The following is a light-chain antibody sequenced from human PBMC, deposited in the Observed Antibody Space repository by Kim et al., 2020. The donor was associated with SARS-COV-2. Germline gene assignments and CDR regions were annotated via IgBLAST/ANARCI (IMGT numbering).Light chain of an antibody. Sequence: VSPGERATRPCRASQSVSSNLAWYQQKPGQAPRLLIYGASTRATGIPARFSGSGSGTEFTLTISSLQSEDFAVYYCQQYNNWPQTFGQGTKVDIK. CDR2: GAS. CDR1: QSVSSN. V-gene: IGKV3-15*01. J-gene: IGKJ1*01. CDR3: QQYNNWPQT.